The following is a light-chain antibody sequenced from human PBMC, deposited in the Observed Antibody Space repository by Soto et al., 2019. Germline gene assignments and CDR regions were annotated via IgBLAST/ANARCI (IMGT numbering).Light chain of an antibody. CDR1: SSDVGGYNY. CDR3: SSYTTISTYV. CDR2: DVR. V-gene: IGLV2-14*01. Sequence: QSPLTQPASLSGPPGQPITISCTGTSSDVGGYNYVPWYQQHPGKAPKLMIYDVRNRPSGVSNRFSGSKSVSTASLIISGLQAEDEADYYCSSYTTISTYVFGTGTKVTV. J-gene: IGLJ1*01.